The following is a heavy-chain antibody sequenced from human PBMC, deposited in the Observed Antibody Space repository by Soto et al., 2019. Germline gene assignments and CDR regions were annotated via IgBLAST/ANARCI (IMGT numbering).Heavy chain of an antibody. J-gene: IGHJ4*02. V-gene: IGHV3-21*01. CDR3: ARDWGGEGTFDY. Sequence: EVQLVESGGGLVKPGGSLRLSCAASGFTFSSYSMNWVRQAPGKGLEWVSSISSSSSYIYYADSVKGRFTISRDNAKNSLYLQMKSLRAEDTAVYYCARDWGGEGTFDYWGQGTLVTVSS. CDR2: ISSSSSYI. CDR1: GFTFSSYS. D-gene: IGHD3-16*01.